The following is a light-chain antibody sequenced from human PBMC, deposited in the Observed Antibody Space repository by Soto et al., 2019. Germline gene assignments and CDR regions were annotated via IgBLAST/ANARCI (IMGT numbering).Light chain of an antibody. CDR2: KAS. CDR3: QQYNSYPWT. CDR1: QSISSY. Sequence: IQMTQSPSSLSASVVDGVTITCLASQSISSYLNWYQQKPGKAPKLLIYKASTLESGVPSNFSGSGSGTEFTLTISSLQPEDFATYYCQQYNSYPWTFGQGTKVDIK. J-gene: IGKJ1*01. V-gene: IGKV1-5*03.